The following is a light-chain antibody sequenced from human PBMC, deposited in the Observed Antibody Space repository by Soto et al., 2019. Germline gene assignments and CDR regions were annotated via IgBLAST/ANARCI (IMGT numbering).Light chain of an antibody. CDR2: DAS. CDR1: QSISSW. CDR3: QQYIRDSWT. V-gene: IGKV1-5*01. Sequence: DIQMTQFPSTLSASVGDRVTITCRASQSISSWLAWYQQKPGKAPKLLIFDASSLDRGVPSRFRGSGSGTEFTLSISSLQPDDSATYDCQQYIRDSWTFGQGTKGEI. J-gene: IGKJ1*01.